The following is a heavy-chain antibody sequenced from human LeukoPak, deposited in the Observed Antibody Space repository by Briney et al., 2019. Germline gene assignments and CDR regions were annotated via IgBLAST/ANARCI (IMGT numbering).Heavy chain of an antibody. Sequence: GASLRLSCAASGFTFSSYAMSWVRQAPGKGLEWVSAISGSGGSTYYADSVKGRFTISRDNSKNMLYLQLNSLRAEDTAVYYCAKHINVKAVADFQHWGQGTLVTVSS. CDR3: AKHINVKAVADFQH. CDR2: ISGSGGST. J-gene: IGHJ1*01. CDR1: GFTFSSYA. D-gene: IGHD6-19*01. V-gene: IGHV3-23*01.